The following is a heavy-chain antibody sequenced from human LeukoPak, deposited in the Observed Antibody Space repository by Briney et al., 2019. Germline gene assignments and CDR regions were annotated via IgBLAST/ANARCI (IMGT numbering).Heavy chain of an antibody. CDR1: GGTFSSYA. CDR3: ARDLWGDYGARVPAGIDY. D-gene: IGHD4-17*01. CDR2: IIPILGIA. J-gene: IGHJ4*02. Sequence: ASVKVSCKASGGTFSSYAISWVRQAPGQGLEWMGRIIPILGIANYAQKFQGRVTITADKSTSTAYMELSSLRSEDTAVYYCARDLWGDYGARVPAGIDYWGQGTLVTVSS. V-gene: IGHV1-69*04.